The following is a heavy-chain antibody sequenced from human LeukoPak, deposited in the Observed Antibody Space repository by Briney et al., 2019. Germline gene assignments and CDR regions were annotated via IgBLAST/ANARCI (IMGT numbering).Heavy chain of an antibody. J-gene: IGHJ4*02. D-gene: IGHD3-10*01. CDR2: INPYNGNR. V-gene: IGHV1-18*01. CDR3: ARFQASEFRGFDH. CDR1: GYRFITFG. Sequence: ASVKVSCKTFGYRFITFGINWVRQATGQGLEWMGWINPYNGNRYYAKKFQDRFNMTTDTSTSTVYLELQTLTSDDTAIYYCARFQASEFRGFDHWGQGTLITVSS.